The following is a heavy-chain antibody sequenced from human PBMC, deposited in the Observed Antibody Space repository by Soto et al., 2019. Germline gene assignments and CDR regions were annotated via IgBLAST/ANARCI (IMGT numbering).Heavy chain of an antibody. CDR3: ARGVDIVVVPAAYYYGMDV. CDR2: ISAYNGNT. J-gene: IGHJ6*02. Sequence: ASVKVSCKASGYTFTSYGISWVRQAPGQGLEWMGWISAYNGNTNYAQKLQGRVTMTTDTSTSTAYMELRSLRSDDTAVYYCARGVDIVVVPAAYYYGMDVWGQGTTATVPS. D-gene: IGHD2-2*03. V-gene: IGHV1-18*04. CDR1: GYTFTSYG.